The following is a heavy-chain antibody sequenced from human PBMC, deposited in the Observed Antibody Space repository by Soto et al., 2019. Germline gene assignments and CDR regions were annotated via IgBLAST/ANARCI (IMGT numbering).Heavy chain of an antibody. Sequence: EVQLVESGGGLVKPGGSLRLSCAASVFTFSIYSMNWVRQAPGKGLEWVSSISTSSSYIYYADSVKGRFTISRDNAKNSLYLQMNSLRAEDTAVYYCARLNGYYYGMDVWGQGTTVTVSS. CDR2: ISTSSSYI. D-gene: IGHD2-8*01. CDR1: VFTFSIYS. CDR3: ARLNGYYYGMDV. J-gene: IGHJ6*02. V-gene: IGHV3-21*01.